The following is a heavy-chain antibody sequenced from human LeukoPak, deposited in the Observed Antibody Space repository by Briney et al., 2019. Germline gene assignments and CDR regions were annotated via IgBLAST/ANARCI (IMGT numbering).Heavy chain of an antibody. V-gene: IGHV3-15*01. CDR3: TTTPDSSGWYDYYYGMDV. J-gene: IGHJ6*02. CDR1: GFTFSNAW. CDR2: IKSKTDGGTT. D-gene: IGHD6-19*01. Sequence: GGSLRLSCAASGFTFSNAWMSWVRQAPGKGREWVGRIKSKTDGGTTDYAAPVKGSFTISRDDSKNTLYLQMNSLKTEDTAVYYCTTTPDSSGWYDYYYGMDVWGQGTTVTVSS.